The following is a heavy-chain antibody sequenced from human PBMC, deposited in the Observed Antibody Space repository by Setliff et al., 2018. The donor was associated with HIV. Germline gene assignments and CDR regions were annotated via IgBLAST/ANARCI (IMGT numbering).Heavy chain of an antibody. J-gene: IGHJ4*02. Sequence: SGFTFNTYAVTWVRQAPGKGLEWVSVISADGLTTFYADSVKGRFTISRDNSKDTLYLQMNSLRAEDTALYYCAKVRWTANYYFDCWGQGTLVTVSS. CDR1: GFTFNTYA. CDR3: AKVRWTANYYFDC. V-gene: IGHV3-23*01. CDR2: ISADGLTT. D-gene: IGHD1-7*01.